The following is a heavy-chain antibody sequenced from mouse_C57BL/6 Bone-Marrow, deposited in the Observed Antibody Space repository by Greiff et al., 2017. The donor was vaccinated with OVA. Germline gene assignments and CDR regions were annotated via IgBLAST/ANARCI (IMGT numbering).Heavy chain of an antibody. V-gene: IGHV7-3*01. CDR1: GFSFTNYY. CDR3: ARYKWRGAVYYFDY. CDR2: IRNKPNGSTT. J-gene: IGHJ2*01. Sequence: EVMLVESGGGLVQPGDSLSLSCAASGFSFTNYYMSWVRQPPGKALEWLAFIRNKPNGSTTEYSASVKGRFTISRDTSPSILYLQMNALRGEDSATYDCARYKWRGAVYYFDYWGQGTALTVSS.